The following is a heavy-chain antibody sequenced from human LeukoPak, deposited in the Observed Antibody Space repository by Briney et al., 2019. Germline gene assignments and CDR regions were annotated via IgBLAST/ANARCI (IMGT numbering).Heavy chain of an antibody. CDR1: GYTFTSYG. CDR3: ARDASRHGSGSYYIDY. V-gene: IGHV1-18*04. Sequence: GASVKVSCKASGYTFTSYGISWVRQAPGQGLEWMGWISAYNGNTNYAQKLQGRVTMTTDTSTSTAYMELRSLRSDDTAVYYCARDASRHGSGSYYIDYWGQGTLVTVSS. D-gene: IGHD3-10*01. J-gene: IGHJ4*02. CDR2: ISAYNGNT.